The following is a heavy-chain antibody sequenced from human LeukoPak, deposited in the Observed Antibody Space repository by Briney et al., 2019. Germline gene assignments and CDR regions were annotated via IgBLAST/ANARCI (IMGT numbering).Heavy chain of an antibody. Sequence: SETLTLTCSVSDASIVYYYWSWIRQPPGKGLEWIWYIHGSGNFGYYPSLRSRATVSVDTSKNHFSLELTSVTAADSAIYYCARHGRHLWVGDAHDYAFYGWGQGTAVTASS. D-gene: IGHD3-10*01. CDR2: IHGSGNF. J-gene: IGHJ3*01. V-gene: IGHV4-59*08. CDR3: ARHGRHLWVGDAHDYAFYG. CDR1: DASIVYYY.